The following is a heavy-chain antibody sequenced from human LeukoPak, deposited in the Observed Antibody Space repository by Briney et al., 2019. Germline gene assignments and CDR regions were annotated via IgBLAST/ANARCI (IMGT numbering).Heavy chain of an antibody. J-gene: IGHJ5*01. Sequence: SETLSLTCTVSGGSISSYYWSWIRQPPGKGLEWIGYIYYSGSTNYNPSLKSRVTISVDTSKNQFSLKLSSVTAADTAVYYCAEGPLGRQLVRQNWFHPLGQGTPGH. CDR2: IYYSGST. V-gene: IGHV4-59*01. CDR1: GGSISSYY. D-gene: IGHD6-6*01. CDR3: AEGPLGRQLVRQNWFHP.